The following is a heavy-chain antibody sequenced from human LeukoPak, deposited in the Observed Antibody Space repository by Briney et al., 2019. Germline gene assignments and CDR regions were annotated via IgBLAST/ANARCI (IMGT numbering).Heavy chain of an antibody. V-gene: IGHV3-33*01. CDR1: GFTFSSYG. Sequence: PGGSLRLSCAASGFTFSSYGMHWVRQAPGKGLEWVAVIWYDGSNKYYRDSIKGRFTISRDNSKNTLYLQMNSLRAEDTAVYYCATDSSTWYFDYWGQGTQVTVSS. J-gene: IGHJ4*02. D-gene: IGHD6-13*01. CDR2: IWYDGSNK. CDR3: ATDSSTWYFDY.